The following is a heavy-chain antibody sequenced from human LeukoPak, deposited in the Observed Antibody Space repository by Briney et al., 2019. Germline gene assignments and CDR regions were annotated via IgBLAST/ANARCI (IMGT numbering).Heavy chain of an antibody. CDR1: GFTFSSYS. V-gene: IGHV3-21*01. CDR3: ARDFDSSGYYALGVQNWFDP. D-gene: IGHD3-22*01. J-gene: IGHJ5*02. Sequence: GGSLRLSRAASGFTFSSYSMNWVRQAPGKGLEWVSSISSSSSYIYYADSVKGRFTISRDNAKNSLYLQMNSLRAEDTAVYYCARDFDSSGYYALGVQNWFDPWGQGTLVTVSS. CDR2: ISSSSSYI.